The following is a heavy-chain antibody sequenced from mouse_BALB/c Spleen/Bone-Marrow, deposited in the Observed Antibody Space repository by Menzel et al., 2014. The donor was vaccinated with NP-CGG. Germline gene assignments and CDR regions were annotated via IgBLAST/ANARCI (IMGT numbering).Heavy chain of an antibody. J-gene: IGHJ1*01. CDR2: ISSGSSTI. CDR3: ARWGGYFDV. V-gene: IGHV5-17*02. Sequence: EVMLVESGGGLVQPGGSRKLSCAASGFTFSSFGMHWVRQAPEKGLEWVAYISSGSSTIYYADTVKGRFTISRDNPKNTLFLQMTSLRSEGTAMYYCARWGGYFDVWGAGTTVTVSS. CDR1: GFTFSSFG.